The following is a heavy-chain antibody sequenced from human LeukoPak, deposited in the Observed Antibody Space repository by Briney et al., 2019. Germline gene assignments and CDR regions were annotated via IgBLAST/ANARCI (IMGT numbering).Heavy chain of an antibody. V-gene: IGHV3-53*01. CDR2: IYSGGST. D-gene: IGHD3-3*01. CDR3: AREEIFGVVDY. CDR1: GFTVSSNY. J-gene: IGHJ4*02. Sequence: PGGSLRLSCAASGFTVSSNYMSWVRQAPGKGLERVSVIYSGGSTYYADSAKGRFTISRDNSKNTLYLQMNSLRAEDTAVYYCAREEIFGVVDYWGQGTLVTVSS.